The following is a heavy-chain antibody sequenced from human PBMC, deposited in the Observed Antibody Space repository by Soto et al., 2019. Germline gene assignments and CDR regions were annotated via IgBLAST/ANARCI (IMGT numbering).Heavy chain of an antibody. Sequence: KTSETLSLTCAVSGYSISSGYYWCWSRQPPGKGLEWIGSNYHSGSTYYNPSLKSRVTISVDTSKNQFSLKLSSVTAADTAVYFGAGDFGSGICWFDPWGQGTLVTVSS. CDR2: NYHSGST. CDR1: GYSISSGYY. V-gene: IGHV4-38-2*01. D-gene: IGHD1-26*01. CDR3: AGDFGSGICWFDP. J-gene: IGHJ5*02.